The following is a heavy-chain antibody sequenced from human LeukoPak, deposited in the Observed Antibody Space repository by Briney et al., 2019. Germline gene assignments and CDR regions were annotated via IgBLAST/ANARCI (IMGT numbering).Heavy chain of an antibody. V-gene: IGHV3-30*03. D-gene: IGHD6-6*01. CDR1: GYTFTGYY. J-gene: IGHJ1*01. CDR3: ASSSDAEYFQH. Sequence: SCKASGYTFTGYYMHWVRQAPGKGLEWVAVISYDGSNKYYADSVKGRFTISRDNSKNTLYLQMNSLRAEDTAVYYCASSSDAEYFQHWGQGTLVTVSS. CDR2: ISYDGSNK.